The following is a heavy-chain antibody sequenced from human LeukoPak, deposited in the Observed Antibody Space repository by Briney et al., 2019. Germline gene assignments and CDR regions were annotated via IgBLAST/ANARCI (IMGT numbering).Heavy chain of an antibody. CDR2: INHSGST. Sequence: SETLPHTCAVYGGTFSAYYCSWIRQPPGKGLEWIGKINHSGSTTYNPSLKSRVTISVDTSKNQFSLKLTSVTAADTAVYYCARVPTVTFFDYWGQGTLVTVSS. V-gene: IGHV4-34*01. CDR1: GGTFSAYY. J-gene: IGHJ4*01. CDR3: ARVPTVTFFDY. D-gene: IGHD4-17*01.